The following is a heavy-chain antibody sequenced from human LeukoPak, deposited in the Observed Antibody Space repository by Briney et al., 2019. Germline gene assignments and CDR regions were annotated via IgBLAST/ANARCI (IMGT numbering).Heavy chain of an antibody. V-gene: IGHV3-30-3*01. CDR3: ARDSATNPYYFDY. CDR1: GFTFSSYA. Sequence: GGSLRLSCATSGFTFSSYAMHWVRQAPGKGLEWVAVVSFDGNTKDYADSVKGRFTISRDNSKNTLYLQMNSLRAEDTAVYYCARDSATNPYYFDYWGQGTLVTVSS. CDR2: VSFDGNTK. D-gene: IGHD1-14*01. J-gene: IGHJ4*02.